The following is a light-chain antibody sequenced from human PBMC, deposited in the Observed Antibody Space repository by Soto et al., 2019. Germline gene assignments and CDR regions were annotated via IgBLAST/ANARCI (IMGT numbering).Light chain of an antibody. CDR3: QQYNDLPFP. V-gene: IGKV1-33*01. CDR2: DVS. Sequence: DIQMTQSPSSLSASVGDRVTITCQASQDISNYLNWYQQKPGKAPKLLIYDVSSLETGVPSRFSGGGSGTDFTFTISSLQPEDIATYYCQQYNDLPFPFGGGTKLNIK. CDR1: QDISNY. J-gene: IGKJ4*01.